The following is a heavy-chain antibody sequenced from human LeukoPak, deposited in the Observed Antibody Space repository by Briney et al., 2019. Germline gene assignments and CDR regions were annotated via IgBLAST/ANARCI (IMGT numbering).Heavy chain of an antibody. CDR2: INPNTGNP. J-gene: IGHJ4*02. D-gene: IGHD3-16*02. V-gene: IGHV7-4-1*02. Sequence: ASVKVSCKASGYSFTTYAMNWLRQAPGQGLEWMGWINPNTGNPTYAPGFTGRFVFSLDTSVSTAYLQISGLKADDTAVYYCARAYQPLGGLSLPDYWGQGTLVTVSS. CDR3: ARAYQPLGGLSLPDY. CDR1: GYSFTTYA.